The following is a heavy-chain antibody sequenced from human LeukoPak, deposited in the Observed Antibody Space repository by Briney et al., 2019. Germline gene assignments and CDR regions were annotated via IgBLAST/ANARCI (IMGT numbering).Heavy chain of an antibody. CDR3: PRGGGNCGGDCPYYFDY. CDR2: IRSKAYGGTT. Sequence: GGSLRLFCTASGFTFGDYAMSWVRQAPGKGLEWVGFIRSKAYGGTTEYAASVKGRFTISRDDSKSIAYLQMNSLKTEDTAVYYCPRGGGNCGGDCPYYFDYWGQGTLVTVSS. J-gene: IGHJ4*02. D-gene: IGHD2-21*02. V-gene: IGHV3-49*04. CDR1: GFTFGDYA.